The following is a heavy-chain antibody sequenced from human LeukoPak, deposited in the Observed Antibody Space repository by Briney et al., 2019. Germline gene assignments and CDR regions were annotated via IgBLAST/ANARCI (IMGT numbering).Heavy chain of an antibody. Sequence: SETLSLTCTVSGGSISSYYWSWIRQPPGKGLEWMGYIYYSGSTNYNPSLKSRVTISVDPSKNQFSLKLSSVTAADTAVYYCARAPYYDFWSGYPTSHWYFDLWGRGTLATVSS. V-gene: IGHV4-59*01. D-gene: IGHD3-3*01. CDR2: IYYSGST. CDR1: GGSISSYY. CDR3: ARAPYYDFWSGYPTSHWYFDL. J-gene: IGHJ2*01.